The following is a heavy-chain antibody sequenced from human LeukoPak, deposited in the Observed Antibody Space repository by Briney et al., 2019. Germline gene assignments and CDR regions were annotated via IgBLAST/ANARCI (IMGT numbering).Heavy chain of an antibody. Sequence: GGSLRLSCAASGFTFSSYSMNWVRQAPGKGLEWVSSITSSSNYIYYADSVKGRFTISRDNAKNSLYLQMNSLRAEDTAVYYCARGQFRYYDSSGYYGPDYWGQGTLVTVSS. D-gene: IGHD3-22*01. J-gene: IGHJ4*02. CDR1: GFTFSSYS. V-gene: IGHV3-21*01. CDR3: ARGQFRYYDSSGYYGPDY. CDR2: ITSSSNYI.